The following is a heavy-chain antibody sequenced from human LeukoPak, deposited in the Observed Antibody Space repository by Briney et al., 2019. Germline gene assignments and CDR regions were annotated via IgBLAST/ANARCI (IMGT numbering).Heavy chain of an antibody. J-gene: IGHJ4*02. CDR1: GGSFSGYY. CDR3: ARVPTVGATSFDY. Sequence: SETLSLTCAVYGGSFSGYYWSWIRQPPGKGLEWIGEINHSGSTNYNPSLKSRVTISVDMSKNQFSLKLSSVTAADTAVYYCARVPTVGATSFDYWGQGTLVTVSS. CDR2: INHSGST. D-gene: IGHD1-26*01. V-gene: IGHV4-34*01.